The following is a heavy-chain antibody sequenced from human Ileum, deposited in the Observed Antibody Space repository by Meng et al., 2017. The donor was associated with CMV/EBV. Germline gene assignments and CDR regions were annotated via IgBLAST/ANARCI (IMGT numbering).Heavy chain of an antibody. CDR3: TNSVGQWLSYFAP. CDR1: GFTFSSYW. V-gene: IGHV3-7*01. CDR2: IKQDGSEK. J-gene: IGHJ5*02. D-gene: IGHD6-19*01. Sequence: GESLKISCAASGFTFSSYWMSWVRQAPGKGLEWVANIKQDGSEKYYVDSVKGRFTISRDNAKNSLYLQMNSLRAEDTAVYYCTNSVGQWLSYFAPWGQGTLVTVSS.